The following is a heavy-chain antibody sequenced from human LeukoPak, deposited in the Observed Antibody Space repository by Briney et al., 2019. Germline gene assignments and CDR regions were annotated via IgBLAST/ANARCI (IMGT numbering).Heavy chain of an antibody. V-gene: IGHV3-21*01. CDR2: ISSSSNYI. Sequence: WGSLRLSCAASGFTFSSYNMNWVRQAPGKGLEWVSSISSSSNYIYYADSVKGRFTISRDNAKNSLYLQMKSLRAEDTAVYYCARGKTSQNIVTRKTYNWFDPWGQGTPVTVSS. D-gene: IGHD2/OR15-2a*01. CDR1: GFTFSSYN. J-gene: IGHJ5*02. CDR3: ARGKTSQNIVTRKTYNWFDP.